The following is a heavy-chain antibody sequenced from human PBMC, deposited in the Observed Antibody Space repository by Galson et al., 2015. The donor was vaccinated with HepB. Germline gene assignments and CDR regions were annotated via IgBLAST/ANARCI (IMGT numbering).Heavy chain of an antibody. J-gene: IGHJ4*02. CDR3: AKGRSGSYSDQYYFDC. Sequence: SLRLSCAASGFTFDNYAMHWVRQAPGKGLEWVSGISWNSGSIGYADSVKGRFTISRDNAKNSLYLQMNSLRAEDTALYYCAKGRSGSYSDQYYFDCWGQGTLVTVSS. V-gene: IGHV3-9*01. CDR1: GFTFDNYA. CDR2: ISWNSGSI. D-gene: IGHD1-26*01.